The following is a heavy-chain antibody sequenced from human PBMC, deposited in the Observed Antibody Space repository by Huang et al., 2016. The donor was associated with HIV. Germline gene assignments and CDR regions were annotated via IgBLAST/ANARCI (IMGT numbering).Heavy chain of an antibody. D-gene: IGHD3-3*01. CDR2: IDTSGST. CDR1: GGSISSGSYY. V-gene: IGHV4-61*09. J-gene: IGHJ4*02. Sequence: QVQLQESGPGLVKPSQTLSLTCTVSGGSISSGSYYWSWIRQPAGKGLEWIGHIDTSGSTNYNPSRKSRVTISVDTSKNQFSLKLSSVTAADTAVYYCARAIFGVVIIPVVFDYWGQGTLVTVSS. CDR3: ARAIFGVVIIPVVFDY.